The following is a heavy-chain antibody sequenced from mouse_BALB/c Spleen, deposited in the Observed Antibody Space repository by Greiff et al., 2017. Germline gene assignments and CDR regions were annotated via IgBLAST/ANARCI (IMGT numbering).Heavy chain of an antibody. J-gene: IGHJ4*01. V-gene: IGHV5-17*02. CDR1: GFTFSSFG. Sequence: EVMLVESGGGLVQPGGSRKLSCAASGFTFSSFGMHWVRQAPEKGLEWVAYISSGSSTIYYADTVKGRFTISRDNPKNTLFLQMTSLRSEDTAMYYCARSYDYDYYAMDYWGQGTSVTVSS. CDR3: ARSYDYDYYAMDY. D-gene: IGHD2-4*01. CDR2: ISSGSSTI.